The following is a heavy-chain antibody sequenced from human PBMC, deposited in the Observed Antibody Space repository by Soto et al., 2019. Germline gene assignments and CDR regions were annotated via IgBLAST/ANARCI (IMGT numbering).Heavy chain of an antibody. CDR1: GYTFSRYG. CDR3: AKNGQPPYYYYGLDV. V-gene: IGHV1-18*01. D-gene: IGHD2-8*01. CDR2: ISGYNGDT. Sequence: QGQLVQSGGEVKKSGASVKVSCKASGYTFSRYGISWVRQAPGQGLEWMGWISGYNGDTNYAQKFQGRVTMTIDTSTTTAYMEVRSLTSDDTAVYYCAKNGQPPYYYYGLDVWGQGTTVTVSS. J-gene: IGHJ6*02.